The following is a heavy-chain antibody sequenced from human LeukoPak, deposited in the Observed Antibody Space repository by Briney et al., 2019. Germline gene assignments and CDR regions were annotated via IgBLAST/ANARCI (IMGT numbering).Heavy chain of an antibody. V-gene: IGHV4-61*02. CDR1: GGSLSSSSYY. CDR3: ARDRPGYSSGWLNWFDP. Sequence: SQTLSLTCTVSGGSLSSSSYYWSWIRQPAGKGLEWIGRIYTSGSTNYNPSLQSRVTISVDTSKHQFSLKLGSVTAADTAVYYCARDRPGYSSGWLNWFDPWGQGTLVTVSS. J-gene: IGHJ5*02. D-gene: IGHD6-19*01. CDR2: IYTSGST.